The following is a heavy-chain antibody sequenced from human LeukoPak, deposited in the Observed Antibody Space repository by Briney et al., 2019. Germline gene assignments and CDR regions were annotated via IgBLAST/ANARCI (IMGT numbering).Heavy chain of an antibody. V-gene: IGHV4-34*01. CDR2: INHSGST. CDR3: ARVVRSTSCYSFDP. Sequence: SETLSLTCAVYGGSFSGYYWSWIRQPPGKGLEWIGEINHSGSTNYNPSLKSRVTISVDTSKNQFSLKLSSVTAADTAVYYCARVVRSTSCYSFDPWGQGTLVTVSS. J-gene: IGHJ5*02. CDR1: GGSFSGYY. D-gene: IGHD2-2*01.